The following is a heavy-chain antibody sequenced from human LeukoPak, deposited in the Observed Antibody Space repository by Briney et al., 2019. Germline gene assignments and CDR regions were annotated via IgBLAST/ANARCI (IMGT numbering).Heavy chain of an antibody. J-gene: IGHJ4*02. CDR3: ARDDYYYDSSGQSGDY. CDR1: GYSISSGYY. D-gene: IGHD3-22*01. V-gene: IGHV4-38-2*02. CDR2: IYYSGST. Sequence: SETLSLTCTVSGYSISSGYYWGWIRQPPGKGLEWIGSIYYSGSTYYNPSLKSRVTISVDTSKNQFSLKLSSVTAADTAVYYCARDDYYYDSSGQSGDYWGQGTLVTVSS.